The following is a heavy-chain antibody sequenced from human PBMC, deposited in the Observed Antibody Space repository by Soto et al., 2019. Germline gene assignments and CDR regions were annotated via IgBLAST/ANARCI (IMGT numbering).Heavy chain of an antibody. D-gene: IGHD2-2*01. CDR2: ISSSSSYI. CDR1: GFTFSSYS. Sequence: GGSLRLSCAASGFTFSSYSMNWVRQAPGKGLEWVSSISSSSSYIYYADSVKGRFTISRDNAKNSLYLQMNSLRAEDTAVYYCVRDESEGGVVVPAVKGYAFDIWGQGTMVTVSS. J-gene: IGHJ3*02. CDR3: VRDESEGGVVVPAVKGYAFDI. V-gene: IGHV3-21*01.